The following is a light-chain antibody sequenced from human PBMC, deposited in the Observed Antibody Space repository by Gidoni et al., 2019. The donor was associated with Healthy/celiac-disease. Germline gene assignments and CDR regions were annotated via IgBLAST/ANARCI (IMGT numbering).Light chain of an antibody. CDR2: GAS. Sequence: EIVLTQSTVTLSLSPGERATLSCRASQSVSSSYLAWYQQKPGQAPRRLIYGASSRATGIPDRFSGSGSGTDFTLTISRLEPEDFAVYYCQQYGSSPLFTFGPGTKVDIK. V-gene: IGKV3-20*01. CDR1: QSVSSSY. J-gene: IGKJ3*01. CDR3: QQYGSSPLFT.